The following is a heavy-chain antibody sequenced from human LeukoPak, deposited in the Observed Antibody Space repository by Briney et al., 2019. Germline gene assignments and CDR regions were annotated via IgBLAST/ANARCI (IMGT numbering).Heavy chain of an antibody. Sequence: MTSETLSLTCTVSGGSISSSSYYWGWIRQPPGKGLEWIGSIYHSGSTYYNPSLKSRVTISVDTSKNQFSLKLSSVTAADTAVYYCARADSHYDILTGYYPSGKDYWGQGTLVTVSS. D-gene: IGHD3-9*01. V-gene: IGHV4-39*07. J-gene: IGHJ4*02. CDR2: IYHSGST. CDR1: GGSISSSSYY. CDR3: ARADSHYDILTGYYPSGKDY.